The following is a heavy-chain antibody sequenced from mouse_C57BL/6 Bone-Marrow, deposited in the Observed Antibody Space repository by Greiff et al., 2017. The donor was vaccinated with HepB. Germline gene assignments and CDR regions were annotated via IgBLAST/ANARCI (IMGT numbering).Heavy chain of an antibody. J-gene: IGHJ2*01. D-gene: IGHD4-1*01. CDR2: INPSSGYT. V-gene: IGHV1-7*01. CDR3: ARWEKILGPYFDY. Sequence: QVQLQQSGAELAKPGASVKLSCKASGYTFTSYWMHWVKQRPGQGLEWIGYINPSSGYTKYNQKFKDKATLTADKSSSTAYMQLSSLTYEDSAVYYCARWEKILGPYFDYWGQGTTLTVSS. CDR1: GYTFTSYW.